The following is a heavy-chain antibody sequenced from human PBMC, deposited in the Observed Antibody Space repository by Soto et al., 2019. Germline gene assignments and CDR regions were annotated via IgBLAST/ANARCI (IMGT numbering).Heavy chain of an antibody. CDR2: ISSSSSFI. Sequence: EVQLVESGGGLVQPGGSLRLSCAASGLTFSSFAMDCVRQAPGKGLEWVSYISSSSSFIYYADSVKGRFTISRDNAKNSLYLQMNSLRDEDTAVYYCETVSRDGYNDDYYYYGMDVWGQGTTVTVSS. CDR3: ETVSRDGYNDDYYYYGMDV. J-gene: IGHJ6*02. V-gene: IGHV3-48*02. D-gene: IGHD5-12*01. CDR1: GLTFSSFA.